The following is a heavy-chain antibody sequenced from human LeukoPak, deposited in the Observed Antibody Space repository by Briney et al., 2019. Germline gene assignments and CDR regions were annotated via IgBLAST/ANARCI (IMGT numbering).Heavy chain of an antibody. J-gene: IGHJ4*02. D-gene: IGHD4-23*01. Sequence: GGSLRLSCAASGFTFSNYGMHWVRQAPGKGLEWVAFIWYDGSNKYCADSVKGRFTISRDNSKNTVYLQMNSLRAEDTAVYYCAKVLAVTSYGAKSIFDHWGQGTLVTVSS. CDR3: AKVLAVTSYGAKSIFDH. V-gene: IGHV3-30*02. CDR1: GFTFSNYG. CDR2: IWYDGSNK.